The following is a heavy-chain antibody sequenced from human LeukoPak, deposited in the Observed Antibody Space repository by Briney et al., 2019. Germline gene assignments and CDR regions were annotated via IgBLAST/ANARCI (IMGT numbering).Heavy chain of an antibody. D-gene: IGHD2-2*02. Sequence: GGSLRLSCAASGFTFSSYWMHWVRQAPGKGLVWVSRINTDASSTSYADSVKGRFTISRDNAKNTLYLQMNSLRAEDTAVYYCARGDCSSTSCYSGYYYYYMDVWGKGTTVTVSS. CDR3: ARGDCSSTSCYSGYYYYYMDV. J-gene: IGHJ6*03. CDR2: INTDASST. V-gene: IGHV3-74*01. CDR1: GFTFSSYW.